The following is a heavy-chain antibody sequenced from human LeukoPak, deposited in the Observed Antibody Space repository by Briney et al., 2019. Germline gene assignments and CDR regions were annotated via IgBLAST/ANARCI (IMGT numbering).Heavy chain of an antibody. D-gene: IGHD5-12*01. CDR1: GASITSHY. CDR3: ARHGFSGYDTPSLDY. CDR2: IYYSGTT. Sequence: PSETLSLTCTVSGASITSHYWSWIRQPPGKGLEWIGYIYYSGTTNYNPSLKSRVTISVDTSKNQFSLKLSSVTAADTAVYYCARHGFSGYDTPSLDYWGQGMLVTVSS. V-gene: IGHV4-59*08. J-gene: IGHJ4*02.